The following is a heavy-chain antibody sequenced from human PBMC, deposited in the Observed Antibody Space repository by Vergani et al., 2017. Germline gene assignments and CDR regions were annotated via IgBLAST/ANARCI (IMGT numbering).Heavy chain of an antibody. Sequence: QVQILQSGGGVVQPGGSLRLSCTLSGFTLNTYGIHWVRQAPGKGLEWVSFIRYDGSSEYYAASVKGRFTISRDNAKNSLYLQMNSLRAEDTAVYYCARDRGRAIVGPYYFDYWGQGTLVTVSS. CDR2: IRYDGSSE. V-gene: IGHV3-30*02. D-gene: IGHD3-22*01. J-gene: IGHJ4*02. CDR1: GFTLNTYG. CDR3: ARDRGRAIVGPYYFDY.